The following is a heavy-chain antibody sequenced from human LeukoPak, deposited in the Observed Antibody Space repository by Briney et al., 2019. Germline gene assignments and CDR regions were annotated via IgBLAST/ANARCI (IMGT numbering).Heavy chain of an antibody. J-gene: IGHJ4*02. CDR3: ARVGGH. V-gene: IGHV3-53*01. Sequence: GGSLRLACAASGLTVSRNYRSWVRQAPGKGLESVSVIYSGGSTYYADSVRGRFTISRDNSKNTLYLQMNSLRVEVTAVYYCARVGGHWGQGTLVTVSS. CDR1: GLTVSRNY. D-gene: IGHD3-10*01. CDR2: IYSGGST.